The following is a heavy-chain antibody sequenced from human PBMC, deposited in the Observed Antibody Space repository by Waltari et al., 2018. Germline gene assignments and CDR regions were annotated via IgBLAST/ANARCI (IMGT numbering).Heavy chain of an antibody. CDR1: GFTFSGSA. CDR2: IRSKANSYAT. CDR3: TTRLAPAGKDY. V-gene: IGHV3-73*02. J-gene: IGHJ4*02. D-gene: IGHD6-13*01. Sequence: EVQLVESWGGMVQPGGSLKLSCAASGFTFSGSAMHWVRQASGKGLEWVGRIRSKANSYATTYAASVKGRFTISRDDSKNTAYLQMNSLKTEDTAVYYCTTRLAPAGKDYWGQGTLVTVSS.